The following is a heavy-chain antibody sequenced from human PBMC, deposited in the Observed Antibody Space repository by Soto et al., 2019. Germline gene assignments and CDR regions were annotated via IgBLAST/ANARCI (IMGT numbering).Heavy chain of an antibody. D-gene: IGHD2-15*01. V-gene: IGHV1-18*01. CDR1: GYTFADYG. Sequence: QAQLVQSGAEVKKPGASVKVSCQAGGYTFADYGISWVRQAPGQGLEWVGWIGPYNGNTNYAQNLQDRVTMTTDTSTNTAYMEWRSLRYDDTALYYCARCYCTVGSCYTCWHFDLWGRGTLLTVSS. CDR3: ARCYCTVGSCYTCWHFDL. J-gene: IGHJ2*01. CDR2: IGPYNGNT.